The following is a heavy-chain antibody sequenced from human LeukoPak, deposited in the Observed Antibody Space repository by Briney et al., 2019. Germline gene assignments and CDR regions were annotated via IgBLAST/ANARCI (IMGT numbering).Heavy chain of an antibody. V-gene: IGHV3-33*01. CDR1: GFTFSSYG. J-gene: IGHJ4*02. D-gene: IGHD6-13*01. CDR2: IWYDGSNK. CDR3: ARDRMLDSSSWYYFDY. Sequence: GGSLRLSCAASGFTFSSYGMHWVRQAPGKGLEWVAVIWYDGSNKYYADSVKGRFTISGDNSKNTLYLQMNSLRAEDTAVYYCARDRMLDSSSWYYFDYWGQGTLVTVSS.